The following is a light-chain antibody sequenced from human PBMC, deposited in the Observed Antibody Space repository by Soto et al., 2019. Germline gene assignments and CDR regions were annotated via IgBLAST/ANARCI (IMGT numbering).Light chain of an antibody. CDR1: QSVSST. Sequence: EIVMTQSPVTLSVSPGERATLSCRASQSVSSTLAWYQQKPGQAPSLLIYGAFTRATGIPARFSGTGSGTEFTLTISSLQSEDFALYYYQQYNDWPLTFGQGTKVDI. CDR2: GAF. J-gene: IGKJ1*01. CDR3: QQYNDWPLT. V-gene: IGKV3-15*01.